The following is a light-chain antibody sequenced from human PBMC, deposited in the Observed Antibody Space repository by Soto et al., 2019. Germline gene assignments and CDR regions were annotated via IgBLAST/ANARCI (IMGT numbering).Light chain of an antibody. Sequence: QSALTQPASVSGSPGQSITFSCTGTSGDIGNYNLVSWYQQHPGKAPKLMIYEVTERPSGVSNRFSGSKSGNTASLTISGLQAEDEADYYCCSYVGSRTLVFGGGTKLTVL. CDR1: SGDIGNYNL. J-gene: IGLJ3*02. CDR2: EVT. CDR3: CSYVGSRTLV. V-gene: IGLV2-23*02.